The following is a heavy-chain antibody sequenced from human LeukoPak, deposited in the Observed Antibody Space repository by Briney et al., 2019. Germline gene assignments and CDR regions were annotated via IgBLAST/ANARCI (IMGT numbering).Heavy chain of an antibody. J-gene: IGHJ4*02. V-gene: IGHV3-48*03. CDR1: GFTFSSYE. CDR3: AGDVYYGSGSPRLDY. Sequence: GGSLRLSCAASGFTFSSYEMNWVRQAPGKGLEWVSYISSSGSPIYYADSVKGRFTISRDNAKNSLYLQMNSLRVEDTGVYYCAGDVYYGSGSPRLDYWGQGTLVTVSS. CDR2: ISSSGSPI. D-gene: IGHD3-10*01.